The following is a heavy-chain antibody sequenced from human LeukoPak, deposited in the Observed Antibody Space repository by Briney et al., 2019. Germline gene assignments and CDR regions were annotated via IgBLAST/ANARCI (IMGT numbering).Heavy chain of an antibody. Sequence: PGGSLRLSCAASGFTFSSYAMSWVRPGPGKGLKWGTAISSSGGSTYYADSVKGRFTISRDNSKNTLYLQINSLRAEDTAVYYCAKDKYSPNINNWFDPWGQGTLVTVSS. CDR3: AKDKYSPNINNWFDP. D-gene: IGHD5-18*01. CDR1: GFTFSSYA. CDR2: ISSSGGST. V-gene: IGHV3-23*01. J-gene: IGHJ5*02.